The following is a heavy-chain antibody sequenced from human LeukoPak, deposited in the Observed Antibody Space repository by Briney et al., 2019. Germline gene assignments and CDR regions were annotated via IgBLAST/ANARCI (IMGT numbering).Heavy chain of an antibody. CDR2: IFPGDSDS. V-gene: IGHV5-51*01. CDR1: GYSFNNYW. Sequence: GESLKISCKGSGYSFNNYWIGWVRQMPGKGLEWMGMIFPGDSDSRYSPSFQGQVTISVDKSISTAYLQWSSLKASDTAMYYCARRQYYWYFDLWGRGTLVTVSS. J-gene: IGHJ2*01. CDR3: ARRQYYWYFDL.